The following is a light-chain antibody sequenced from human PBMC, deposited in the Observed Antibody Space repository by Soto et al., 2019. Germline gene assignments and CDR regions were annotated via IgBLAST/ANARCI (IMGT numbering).Light chain of an antibody. CDR2: GAS. V-gene: IGKV3-20*01. J-gene: IGKJ1*01. Sequence: EIVLTQSPGTLSLSPGERATLSCRASQSVTSSYLAWYQQKPGQAPRLLIYGASSRGTGIPDRFSGSGSGTDFILTISRLEPEDFAVYYCQQYGSTPVTFGQGTKGEI. CDR1: QSVTSSY. CDR3: QQYGSTPVT.